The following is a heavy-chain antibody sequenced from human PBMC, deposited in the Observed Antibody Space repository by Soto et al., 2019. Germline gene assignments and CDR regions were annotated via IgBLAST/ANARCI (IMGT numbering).Heavy chain of an antibody. D-gene: IGHD6-6*01. CDR3: AKDRVPYSTSSPDAFDI. J-gene: IGHJ3*02. CDR2: ISGSGRST. Sequence: GGSLRLSCAASGFTFSSYAMSWVRQAPGKGLEWVSAISGSGRSTYYADSVEGRFTISSDNSKNTLYLQVNSLRAEDTAVYSCAKDRVPYSTSSPDAFDIWGQGTMVTVSS. CDR1: GFTFSSYA. V-gene: IGHV3-23*01.